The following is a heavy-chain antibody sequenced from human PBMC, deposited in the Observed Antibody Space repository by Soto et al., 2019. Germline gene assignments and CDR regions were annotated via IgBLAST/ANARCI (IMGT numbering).Heavy chain of an antibody. D-gene: IGHD5-18*01. CDR3: ARDLEDTAIDFDY. CDR1: GFTFSSYG. Sequence: GGSLRLSCAASGFTFSSYGMHWVRQAPGKGLEWVAVIWYDGSNKYYADSVKGRFTISRDNSKNTLYLQMNSLRAEDTAVYYCARDLEDTAIDFDYWGQGTLVTVSS. V-gene: IGHV3-33*01. CDR2: IWYDGSNK. J-gene: IGHJ4*02.